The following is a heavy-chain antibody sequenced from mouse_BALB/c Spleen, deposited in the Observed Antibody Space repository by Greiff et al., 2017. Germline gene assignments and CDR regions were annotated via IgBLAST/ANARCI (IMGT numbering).Heavy chain of an antibody. CDR2: IDPENGNT. CDR1: GFNIKDYY. CDR3: ATSQFITTVVGAMDY. D-gene: IGHD1-1*01. J-gene: IGHJ4*01. V-gene: IGHV14-1*02. Sequence: EGQLQQSGAELVRPGALVKLSCKASGFNIKDYYMHWVKQRPEQGLEWIGWIDPENGNTIYDPKFQGKASITADTSSNTAYLQLSSLTSEDTAVYYCATSQFITTVVGAMDYWGQGTSVTVSS.